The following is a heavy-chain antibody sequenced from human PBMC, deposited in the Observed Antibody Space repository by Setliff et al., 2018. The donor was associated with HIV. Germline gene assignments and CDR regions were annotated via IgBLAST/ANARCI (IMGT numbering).Heavy chain of an antibody. V-gene: IGHV4-4*07. CDR1: GGSISSYY. CDR2: IYTSGST. D-gene: IGHD3-10*01. J-gene: IGHJ6*03. CDR3: ARDGSGSSYYYYYMDV. Sequence: SETLSLTCTVSGGSISSYYWSWIRQPAGKGLEWIGRIYTSGSTNYNPSLKSRVTMSVDTSKNQFSLELSSVTAADTAVYYCARDGSGSSYYYYYMDVWGKGTTVTVSS.